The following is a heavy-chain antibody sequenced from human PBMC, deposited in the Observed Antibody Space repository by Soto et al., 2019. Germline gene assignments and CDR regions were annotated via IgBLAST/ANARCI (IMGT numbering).Heavy chain of an antibody. CDR3: ARDGDGRMTTNPYYYNGMDV. Sequence: SETLSLPWSVSGGSLGSYYWSWIRQPPGHGREWIGYCFYTGRANYNASLKSLVSISLDTSNYQFSLKLSSVTAADTAVYYCARDGDGRMTTNPYYYNGMDVWGPGTTVTVSS. CDR1: GGSLGSYY. J-gene: IGHJ6*02. D-gene: IGHD4-4*01. V-gene: IGHV4-59*01. CDR2: CFYTGRA.